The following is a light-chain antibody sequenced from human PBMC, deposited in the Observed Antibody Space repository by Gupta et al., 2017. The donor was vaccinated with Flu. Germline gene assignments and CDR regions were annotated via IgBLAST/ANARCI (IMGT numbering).Light chain of an antibody. V-gene: IGKV3-20*01. J-gene: IGKJ4*01. CDR2: GAS. CDR1: QSVSSSY. Sequence: EIVLTQSPGTMSFSPRERGTLSCRASQSVSSSYLAWYQQTPGQAPRLLIYGASSRATGIPDRFSGSGSGTDFTLTISILEPEDFVVYYCQQYGSSLLTFGGGTKVEIK. CDR3: QQYGSSLLT.